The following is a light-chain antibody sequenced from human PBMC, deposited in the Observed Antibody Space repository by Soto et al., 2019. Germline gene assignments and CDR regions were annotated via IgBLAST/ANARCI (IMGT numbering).Light chain of an antibody. CDR1: SSNIGANFD. CDR2: GRN. J-gene: IGLJ2*01. V-gene: IGLV1-40*01. CDR3: QSYDNTLGGHVV. Sequence: QPVLTQPPSVSGAPGQRLTISCTGSSSNIGANFDVQWYQQLPGTAPKLLIFGRNNRPSGVPDRFSASKSGTSASLAITGLQAEDEAEYYCQSYDNTLGGHVVFGGGTKLTVL.